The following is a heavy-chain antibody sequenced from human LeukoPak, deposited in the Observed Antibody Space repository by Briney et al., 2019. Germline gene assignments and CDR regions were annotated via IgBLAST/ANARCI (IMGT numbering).Heavy chain of an antibody. CDR1: GFTFSSYG. CDR3: AKEKDYYDSSGYPDY. Sequence: RTEGSLRLSCAASGFTFSSYGMHWVRQAPGKGLEWVAFIRYDGSNKYYADSVKGRFTISRDNSKNTLYLQMNSLRAEDTSVYYCAKEKDYYDSSGYPDYWGQGTLVTVSS. V-gene: IGHV3-30*02. CDR2: IRYDGSNK. D-gene: IGHD3-22*01. J-gene: IGHJ4*02.